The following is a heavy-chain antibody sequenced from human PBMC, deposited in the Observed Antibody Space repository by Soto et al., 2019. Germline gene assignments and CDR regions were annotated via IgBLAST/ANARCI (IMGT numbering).Heavy chain of an antibody. CDR3: ARCFMVRGVNGYYYGMDV. V-gene: IGHV4-31*03. CDR2: IYYSGST. Sequence: PSETPSLTCTVSCCSLSSGDYYWSWVRPHPRKGLEWIGYIYYSGSTYYSPSLKSRVTISADMSKNQFSLKLSSVTAADTAVYYCARCFMVRGVNGYYYGMDVWGQGTTVTVSS. D-gene: IGHD3-10*01. CDR1: CCSLSSGDYY. J-gene: IGHJ6*02.